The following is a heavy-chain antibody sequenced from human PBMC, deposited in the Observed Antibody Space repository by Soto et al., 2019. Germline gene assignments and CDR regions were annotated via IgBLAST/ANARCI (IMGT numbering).Heavy chain of an antibody. D-gene: IGHD6-19*01. J-gene: IGHJ6*02. CDR1: GGTFSGYA. Sequence: QVQLVQSGAEVKKPGSSVTVSCKASGGTFSGYAVSWVRQAPGQGLEWMGRVVPIFGTTSYAERFQGRDTITADESTNTVYRDLSGLRSEDTAVYYCSGAEGFGWRVHYYYSMDVWGQGTTVTVSS. CDR2: VVPIFGTT. V-gene: IGHV1-69*01. CDR3: SGAEGFGWRVHYYYSMDV.